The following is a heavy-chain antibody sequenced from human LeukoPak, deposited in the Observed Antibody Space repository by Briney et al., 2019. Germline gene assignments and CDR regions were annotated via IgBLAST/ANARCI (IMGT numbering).Heavy chain of an antibody. CDR3: ARGLSTMVRDYYAFDI. D-gene: IGHD3-10*01. CDR1: GYTFTSYD. Sequence: ASVKVSCKASGYTFTSYDINWVRQATGQGLEWMGWMNPNSGNTGYAQKFQGRVTMTRNTSISTACMELSSLRSEDTAVYYCARGLSTMVRDYYAFDIWGQGTMVTVSS. CDR2: MNPNSGNT. V-gene: IGHV1-8*01. J-gene: IGHJ3*02.